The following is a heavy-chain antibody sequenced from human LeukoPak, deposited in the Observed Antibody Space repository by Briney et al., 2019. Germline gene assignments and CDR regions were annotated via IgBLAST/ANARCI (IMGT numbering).Heavy chain of an antibody. J-gene: IGHJ4*02. CDR2: ISYGGSNK. Sequence: PGGSLRLSCAASGFTFSSYGMRWVRQAPGKGLEWVAVISYGGSNKYYADSVKGRLTISRDNSKNTLYLQMNSLRAEDTAVYYCAQDYAYQLLCIDYWGQGTLVTVSS. CDR3: AQDYAYQLLCIDY. D-gene: IGHD2-2*01. CDR1: GFTFSSYG. V-gene: IGHV3-30*18.